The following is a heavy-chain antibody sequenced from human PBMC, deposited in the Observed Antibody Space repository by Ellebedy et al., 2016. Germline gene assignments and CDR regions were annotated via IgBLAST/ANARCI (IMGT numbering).Heavy chain of an antibody. V-gene: IGHV3-53*04. Sequence: GGSLRLSCAASGFSVTDNYMSWVRQAPGKGLEWVSTIYSGGTTYYADSVKGRFTISRHNSKNTLYLQMNSLRAEDTAGYFCASGYGSGSYYFLYWGQGTLVTVSS. D-gene: IGHD3-10*01. J-gene: IGHJ4*02. CDR3: ASGYGSGSYYFLY. CDR2: IYSGGTT. CDR1: GFSVTDNY.